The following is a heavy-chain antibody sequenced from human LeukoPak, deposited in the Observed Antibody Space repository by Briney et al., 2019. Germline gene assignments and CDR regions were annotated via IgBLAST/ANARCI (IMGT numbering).Heavy chain of an antibody. CDR2: IIPIFGTA. V-gene: IGHV1-69*01. D-gene: IGHD3-22*01. J-gene: IGHJ4*02. Sequence: SVKVSCKASGGTFSSYAISWVRQAPGQGLEWVGGIIPIFGTANYAQKFQGRVTITADESTSTAYMELSSLRSEDTAVYYCARVRLMYYYDSSGYYWSYWGQGTLVTVSS. CDR1: GGTFSSYA. CDR3: ARVRLMYYYDSSGYYWSY.